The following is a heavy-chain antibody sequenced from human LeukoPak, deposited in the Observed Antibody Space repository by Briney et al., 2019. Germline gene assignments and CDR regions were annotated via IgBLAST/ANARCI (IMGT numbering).Heavy chain of an antibody. CDR1: GASIDSYY. V-gene: IGHV4-59*08. CDR3: ARLDCGGDCYVDY. D-gene: IGHD2-21*02. Sequence: PSETLSLTCTVSGASIDSYYWSWIRQPPGKGLEWIGYIYYSGTTTYNPSLERRVTMSVDMSKTQFSLRLNSVTATDTAVYYCARLDCGGDCYVDYWGQGNLVTVSS. CDR2: IYYSGTT. J-gene: IGHJ4*02.